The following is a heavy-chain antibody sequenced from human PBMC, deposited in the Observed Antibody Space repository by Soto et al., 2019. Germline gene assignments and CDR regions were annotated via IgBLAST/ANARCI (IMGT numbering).Heavy chain of an antibody. J-gene: IGHJ4*02. CDR2: IYHSGST. D-gene: IGHD6-13*01. CDR3: ARAAMGASSWPFDY. Sequence: QVQLQESGPGLVKPSGTLSLTCAVSGGSISSSNWWSWIRQPPGKELEWIGEIYHSGSTNYNPSLKSRVTISVDKSKNQFSLKLSSVTAADTAMYYCARAAMGASSWPFDYWGQGTLVTVSS. V-gene: IGHV4-4*02. CDR1: GGSISSSNW.